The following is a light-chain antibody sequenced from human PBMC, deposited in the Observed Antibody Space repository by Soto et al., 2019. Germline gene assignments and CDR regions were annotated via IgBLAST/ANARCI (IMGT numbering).Light chain of an antibody. Sequence: EIVLTQSPGTLSLSPGERATLSCRASQSVSSSYLAWYQQKPGQAPRLLIYGASSRATGIPDRFSGSGSGTDFPPPIRGLEPEDLGVYYCKQYGSSPATFGPGTKVDIK. CDR1: QSVSSSY. J-gene: IGKJ3*01. CDR2: GAS. CDR3: KQYGSSPAT. V-gene: IGKV3-20*01.